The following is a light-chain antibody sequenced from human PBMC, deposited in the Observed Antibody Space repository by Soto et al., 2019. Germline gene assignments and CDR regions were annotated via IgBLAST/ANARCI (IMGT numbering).Light chain of an antibody. CDR3: QQYDTSPRT. CDR1: QSLRTNS. J-gene: IGKJ1*01. CDR2: GVY. V-gene: IGKV3-20*01. Sequence: EIVLTHSPGTLSLSPCERATLSFSASQSLRTNSLAWYQQKPGQAPRLLISGVYSRAAGIPDRFSGSGSGTDFTLTISRLEPEDFAVYYCQQYDTSPRTFGQGTKVDIK.